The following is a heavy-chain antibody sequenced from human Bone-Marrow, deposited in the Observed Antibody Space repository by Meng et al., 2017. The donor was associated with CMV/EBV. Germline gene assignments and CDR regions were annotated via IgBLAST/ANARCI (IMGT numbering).Heavy chain of an antibody. Sequence: GESLKISCAASGFTFSSYSMNWVRQAPGKGLEWVSSISSSSSYIYYADSVKGRFTISRDNAKNSLYLQMNSLRAEDTAVYYCAREGYSSSTSCLNWFDPWGQGTLVTVSS. CDR3: AREGYSSSTSCLNWFDP. J-gene: IGHJ5*02. CDR1: GFTFSSYS. CDR2: ISSSSSYI. D-gene: IGHD2-2*01. V-gene: IGHV3-21*01.